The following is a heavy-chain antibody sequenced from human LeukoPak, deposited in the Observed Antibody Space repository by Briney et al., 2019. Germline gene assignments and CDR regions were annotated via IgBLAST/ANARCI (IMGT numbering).Heavy chain of an antibody. CDR2: INPSGGST. J-gene: IGHJ4*02. V-gene: IGHV1-46*01. D-gene: IGHD6-13*01. CDR1: GYTFTSYY. CDR3: ARASRGYSSSRGFDY. Sequence: ASVKVSCKASGYTFTSYYMHWVRQAPGQGLEWMGIINPSGGSTSYAQKFQGRVTTTRDTSTSTVYMELSSLRSEDTAVYYCARASRGYSSSRGFDYWGQGTLVTVSS.